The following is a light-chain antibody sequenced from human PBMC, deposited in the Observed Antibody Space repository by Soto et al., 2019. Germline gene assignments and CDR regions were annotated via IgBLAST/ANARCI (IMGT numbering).Light chain of an antibody. CDR3: SSYTSSSTYV. V-gene: IGLV2-14*01. CDR2: EVS. Sequence: QSVLTQPASVSVSPAQSITISYTGTSSDVGGYNYVSWYQQHPGKAPKLMIYEVSNRPSGVSNRFSGSKSGNTASLTISGLQGEDEADYYCSSYTSSSTYVFGTGTEVTVL. J-gene: IGLJ1*01. CDR1: SSDVGGYNY.